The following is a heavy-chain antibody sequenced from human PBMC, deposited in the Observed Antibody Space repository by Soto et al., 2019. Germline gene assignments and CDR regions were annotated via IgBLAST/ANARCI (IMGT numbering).Heavy chain of an antibody. CDR3: ARGYQMLPYYGMDV. Sequence: ASVKVSCKASGYTFSTYYIHWMRQAPGHGLEWMGIINPSGGSTTYAQKFQGRVTVTRDTSTSTIYMDLSSLRSEDTGVYYCARGYQMLPYYGMDVWGQGTTVTVSS. CDR2: INPSGGST. CDR1: GYTFSTYY. D-gene: IGHD2-2*01. J-gene: IGHJ6*02. V-gene: IGHV1-46*03.